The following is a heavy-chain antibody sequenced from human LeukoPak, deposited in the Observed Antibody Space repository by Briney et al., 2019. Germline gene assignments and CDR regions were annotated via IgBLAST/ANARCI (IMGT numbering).Heavy chain of an antibody. Sequence: PSETLSLTCTVSGGSISSYYWSWIRQPPGKGLEWIGYIYHSGSSNYNPSLKSRVTMSIDNSKHHFSLSLTSVTAADTAVYYCARKSFHTSSYDYWGQGTLVTVSS. CDR1: GGSISSYY. D-gene: IGHD2-2*01. CDR2: IYHSGSS. CDR3: ARKSFHTSSYDY. V-gene: IGHV4-59*12. J-gene: IGHJ4*02.